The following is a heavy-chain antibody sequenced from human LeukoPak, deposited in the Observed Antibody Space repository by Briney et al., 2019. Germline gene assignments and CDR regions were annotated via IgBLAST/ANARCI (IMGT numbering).Heavy chain of an antibody. CDR3: ARDRDERKGYSYGYGVSAFDI. CDR1: GGSISSYY. V-gene: IGHV4-59*12. D-gene: IGHD5-18*01. J-gene: IGHJ3*02. Sequence: KPSETLSLTCTVSGGSISSYYWSWIRQPPGKGLEWIGYIYYGGSTNYNPSLKSRVTISVDTSKNQFSLKLSSVTAADTAVYYCARDRDERKGYSYGYGVSAFDIWGQGTMVTVSS. CDR2: IYYGGST.